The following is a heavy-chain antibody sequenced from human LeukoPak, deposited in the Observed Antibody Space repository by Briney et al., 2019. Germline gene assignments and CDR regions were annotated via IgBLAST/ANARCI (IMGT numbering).Heavy chain of an antibody. J-gene: IGHJ4*02. CDR3: VKRGYGSGDY. D-gene: IGHD6-25*01. CDR1: GFTFSSYA. CDR2: ISSNGGST. Sequence: PGGSLTLSCSASGFTFSSYAMHWVRQAPGKGLEYVSAISSNGGSTYYADSVKGRFTISRDNSKNTLYLQMSSLRAEDTAVYYCVKRGYGSGDYWGQGTLVTVSS. V-gene: IGHV3-64D*09.